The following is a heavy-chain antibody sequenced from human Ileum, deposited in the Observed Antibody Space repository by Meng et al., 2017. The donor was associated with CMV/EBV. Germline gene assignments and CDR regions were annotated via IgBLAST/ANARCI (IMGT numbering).Heavy chain of an antibody. D-gene: IGHD1-26*01. Sequence: LSFAVSGLTFSNYAMSWGRQTPGKGLECVSAISGSGGNTYYADSVKGRFTISRDNTWNTVFLQMNSLRADDTAVYYCAKLGASSPAYWGQGTLVTVSS. CDR2: ISGSGGNT. CDR1: GLTFSNYA. CDR3: AKLGASSPAY. J-gene: IGHJ4*02. V-gene: IGHV3-23*01.